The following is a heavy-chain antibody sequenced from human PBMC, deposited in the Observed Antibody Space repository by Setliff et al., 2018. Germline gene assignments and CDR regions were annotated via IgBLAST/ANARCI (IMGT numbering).Heavy chain of an antibody. CDR1: GGSFSGYY. CDR2: INHSGST. J-gene: IGHJ4*02. Sequence: PSETLSLTCAVYGGSFSGYYWSWIRQPPGKGLEWIGEINHSGSTNYNPSLKSRVTISVDTSKNQFSLNLSSVTAADTAVYYCTSGFYDSSGYYKDYWGQGTLVTVSS. CDR3: TSGFYDSSGYYKDY. D-gene: IGHD3-22*01. V-gene: IGHV4-34*01.